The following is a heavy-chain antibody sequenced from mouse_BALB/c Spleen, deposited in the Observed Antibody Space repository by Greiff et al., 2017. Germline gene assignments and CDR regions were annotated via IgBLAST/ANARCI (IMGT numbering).Heavy chain of an antibody. CDR2: ISTYYGDA. Sequence: QVQLQQSGAELVRPGVSVKISCKGSGYTFTDYAMHWVKQSHAKSLEWIGVISTYYGDASYNQKFKGKATMTVDKSSSTAYMELARLTSEDSAIYYCARADGPFDYWGQGTTLTVSS. J-gene: IGHJ2*01. CDR3: ARADGPFDY. D-gene: IGHD2-3*01. CDR1: GYTFTDYA. V-gene: IGHV1S137*01.